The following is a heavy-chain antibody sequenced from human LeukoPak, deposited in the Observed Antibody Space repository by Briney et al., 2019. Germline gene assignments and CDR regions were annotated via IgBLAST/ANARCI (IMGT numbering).Heavy chain of an antibody. CDR1: GFTFSSYS. D-gene: IGHD3-22*01. Sequence: PGGSLRLSCAASGFTFSSYSMNWVRQAPGKGLEWVSSITSSSSYIYYADSVKGRFTITRDNAKNSLYLQMNSLRAEDTAVYYCARGDSGYYDTFDIWGQRTMVTVSS. J-gene: IGHJ3*02. CDR3: ARGDSGYYDTFDI. CDR2: ITSSSSYI. V-gene: IGHV3-21*01.